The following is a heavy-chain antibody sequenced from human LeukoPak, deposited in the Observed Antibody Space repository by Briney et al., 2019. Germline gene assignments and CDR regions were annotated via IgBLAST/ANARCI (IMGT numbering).Heavy chain of an antibody. Sequence: SDTLSLTCTVSGGSISSYYWSWLRQPAGKGLEWIGRIYTSGSTNYNPSLKSRVTMSVDTSKNQFSLKLSSVTAADTAVYYCARGGEYGDYRHTQYFQHWGQGTLVTVSS. CDR2: IYTSGST. V-gene: IGHV4-4*07. J-gene: IGHJ1*01. CDR1: GGSISSYY. D-gene: IGHD4-17*01. CDR3: ARGGEYGDYRHTQYFQH.